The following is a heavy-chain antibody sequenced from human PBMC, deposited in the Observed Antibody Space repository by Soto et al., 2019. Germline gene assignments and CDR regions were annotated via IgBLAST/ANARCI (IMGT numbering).Heavy chain of an antibody. CDR3: ARAFYDFWSDYYYYYYMDI. D-gene: IGHD3-3*01. J-gene: IGHJ6*03. CDR1: GYTFTSYD. V-gene: IGHV1-8*01. Sequence: QVQLVQSGAEVKKPGASVKVSCKASGYTFTSYDINWVRQATGQGLEWMGWMNPNSGNTGYAQKFQGRVTMTRNTSISTAYMELSSQRSEDTAVYYCARAFYDFWSDYYYYYYMDIWGKGTTVTVSS. CDR2: MNPNSGNT.